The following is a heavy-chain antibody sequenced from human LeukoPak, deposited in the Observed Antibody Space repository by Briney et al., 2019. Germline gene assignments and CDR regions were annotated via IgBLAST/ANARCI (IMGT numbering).Heavy chain of an antibody. CDR3: ARAGRSGGMY. J-gene: IGHJ4*02. CDR2: INHSRGT. CDR1: GGSFSGYY. D-gene: IGHD2-15*01. Sequence: PSETLSLTCAVYGGSFSGYYWSWVRQPPGKGLEWIGEINHSRGTNYNPSLKSRVTISVDTSKNQFSLNLSSVTAADAAVYYCARAGRSGGMYWGQGTLVTVSS. V-gene: IGHV4-34*01.